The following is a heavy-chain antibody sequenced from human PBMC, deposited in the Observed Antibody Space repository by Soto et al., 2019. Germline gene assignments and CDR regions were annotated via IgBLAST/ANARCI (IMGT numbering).Heavy chain of an antibody. CDR1: GDSVSSNSAA. CDR2: TYYRSKWYN. Sequence: SQTLSLTYAISGDSVSSNSAAWNWIRQSPSRGLEWLGRTYYRSKWYNDYAVSVKSRITINPDTSKNQFSLQLNSVTPEDTAVYYCARAISRITMIVVVPDAFDIWGQGTMVTVSS. V-gene: IGHV6-1*01. J-gene: IGHJ3*02. CDR3: ARAISRITMIVVVPDAFDI. D-gene: IGHD3-22*01.